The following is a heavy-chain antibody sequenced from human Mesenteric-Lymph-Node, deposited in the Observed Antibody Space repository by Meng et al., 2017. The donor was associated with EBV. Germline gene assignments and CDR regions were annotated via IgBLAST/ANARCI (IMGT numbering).Heavy chain of an antibody. D-gene: IGHD2-2*01. CDR2: IHHSETA. CDR3: ARQGYCRTTTCSTWFDP. V-gene: IGHV4-34*01. CDR1: GACFSGYS. Sequence: QVQLQQWGAGLLKPSETLSLPCVRYGACFSGYSWNWIRQAPGKGLEWIGKIHHSETADYNPSLEDRVIISADTSKNQFSLKLTSVTAADTAVYYCARQGYCRTTTCSTWFDPWGQGTLVTVSS. J-gene: IGHJ5*02.